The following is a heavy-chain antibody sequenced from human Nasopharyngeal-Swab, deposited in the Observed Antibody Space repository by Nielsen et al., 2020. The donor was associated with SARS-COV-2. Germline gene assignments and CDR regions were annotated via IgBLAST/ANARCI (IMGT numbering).Heavy chain of an antibody. V-gene: IGHV3-23*01. CDR2: ISGSGGST. J-gene: IGHJ4*02. CDR1: GFTISSYA. CDR3: AKAGGGSYYFDY. Sequence: GESLKISCAASGFTISSYAMSWVRQAPGKGLEWVSAISGSGGSTYYADSVKGRFTISRDNSKNTLYLQMNSLRAEDTAVYYCAKAGGGSYYFDYWGQGTLVTVSS. D-gene: IGHD1-26*01.